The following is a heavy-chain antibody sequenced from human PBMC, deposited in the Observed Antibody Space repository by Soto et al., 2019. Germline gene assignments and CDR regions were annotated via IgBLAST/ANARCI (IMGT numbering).Heavy chain of an antibody. CDR1: GFTFSYG. CDR2: ISYDSSNK. V-gene: IGHV3-30*18. CDR3: AKLVIGYCSGNTCDDY. J-gene: IGHJ4*02. Sequence: VQLLESGGGLIQPGGSLRLSCAASGFTFSYGIHWLRQAPGKGLEWVAYISYDSSNKFYGDSMKGRFTISRDNSKNTQFLKMNSLRAEDTAVYYCAKLVIGYCSGNTCDDYWGQGTLVAVSS. D-gene: IGHD2-15*01.